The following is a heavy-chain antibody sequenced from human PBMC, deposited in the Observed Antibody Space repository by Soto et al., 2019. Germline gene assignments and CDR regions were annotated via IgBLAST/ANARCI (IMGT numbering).Heavy chain of an antibody. D-gene: IGHD2-2*01. J-gene: IGHJ4*02. CDR1: GYTFTSYD. CDR2: IIPIFGTA. CDR3: ARDWCSSTSCMYYFDY. V-gene: IGHV1-69*13. Sequence: GASVKVSCKASGYTFTSYDINWVRQATGQGLEWMGGIIPIFGTANYAQKFQGRVTITADESTSTAYMELSSLRSEDTAVYYCARDWCSSTSCMYYFDYWGQGTLVTVSS.